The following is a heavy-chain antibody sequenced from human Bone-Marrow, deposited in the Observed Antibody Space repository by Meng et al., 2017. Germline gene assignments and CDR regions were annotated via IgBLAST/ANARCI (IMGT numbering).Heavy chain of an antibody. J-gene: IGHJ4*02. CDR2: VRASGDST. CDR3: AKFGFSGWYGGFDY. CDR1: GFSFSDHD. Sequence: VESGGVLVLPGGSLRLSCAASGFSFSDHDMAWVRQASGKGLEWVSAVRASGDSTFYADSVKGRFTISRDNSKSTVYLQMNSLRADDMAVYYCAKFGFSGWYGGFDYWGQGVLVTVSS. D-gene: IGHD6-19*01. V-gene: IGHV3-23*04.